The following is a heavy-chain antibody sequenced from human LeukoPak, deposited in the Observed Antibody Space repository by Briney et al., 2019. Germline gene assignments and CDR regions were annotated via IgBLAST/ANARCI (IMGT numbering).Heavy chain of an antibody. CDR3: ARVIIGHNSSSNFDY. V-gene: IGHV1-2*02. Sequence: ASVKVSCKASGHTFTAYYFHWVRQAPGQGLEWVGWINPSSGVTNYAQKFQGRVTITRDTSISTAYMELSGLRSDDTAVYYCARVIIGHNSSSNFDYWGQGTLVTVSS. D-gene: IGHD6-13*01. J-gene: IGHJ4*02. CDR1: GHTFTAYY. CDR2: INPSSGVT.